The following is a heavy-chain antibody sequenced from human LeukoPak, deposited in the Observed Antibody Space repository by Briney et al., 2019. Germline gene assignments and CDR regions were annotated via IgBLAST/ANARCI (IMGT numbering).Heavy chain of an antibody. V-gene: IGHV4-34*01. CDR1: GGSFSGYY. CDR2: INHSGST. CDR3: ARSSTNHLLFDY. J-gene: IGHJ4*02. Sequence: PSETLSLTCAVYGGSFSGYYWSWIRQPPGKGLEWIGEINHSGSTNYNPSLKSRVTISVDTSKNQFSLTLSSVTAADTAVYYCARSSTNHLLFDYWGQGTLVTVSS. D-gene: IGHD5/OR15-5a*01.